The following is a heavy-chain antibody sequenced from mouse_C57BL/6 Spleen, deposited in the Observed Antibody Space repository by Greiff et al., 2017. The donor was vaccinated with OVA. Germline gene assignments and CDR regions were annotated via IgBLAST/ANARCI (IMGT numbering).Heavy chain of an antibody. CDR2: INPNNGGT. Sequence: EVQLQQSGPELVKPGASVKISCKASGYTFTDYYMNWVKQSHGQSLEWIGDINPNNGGTSYNQKFKGKATLTVDKSSSTAYMEFRSLTSEDSAVYYCARMTYGSSLWYFDVWGTGTTVTVSS. CDR3: ARMTYGSSLWYFDV. J-gene: IGHJ1*03. D-gene: IGHD1-1*01. V-gene: IGHV1-26*01. CDR1: GYTFTDYY.